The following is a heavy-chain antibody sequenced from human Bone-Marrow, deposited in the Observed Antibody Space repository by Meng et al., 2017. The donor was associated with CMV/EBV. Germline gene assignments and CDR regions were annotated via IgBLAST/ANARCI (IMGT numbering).Heavy chain of an antibody. Sequence: DSISSNRAAWNWIRQSPSRGLEWLGNAYSRSKWNNDYALSVKSRLTINPDTSKNQFSLQLDSVTPEDTAVYYCARDPSNSGWDYFDYWGQGVLVTVSS. CDR2: AYSRSKWNN. CDR3: ARDPSNSGWDYFDY. V-gene: IGHV6-1*01. D-gene: IGHD6-19*01. J-gene: IGHJ4*02. CDR1: DSISSNRAA.